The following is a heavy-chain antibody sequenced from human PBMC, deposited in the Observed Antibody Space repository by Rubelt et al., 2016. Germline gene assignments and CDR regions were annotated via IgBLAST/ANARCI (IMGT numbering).Heavy chain of an antibody. V-gene: IGHV3-7*01. CDR1: GFTFRCYW. D-gene: IGHD6-19*01. CDR2: IKEDVRDM. CDR3: ARACRHSSGPRYIGMDV. J-gene: IGHJ6*02. Sequence: RLSCASSGFTFRCYWMSWARQAPGMALEWLANIKEDVRDMSHVDSVRGRFIISRDNAKNSVCLRVNSLRAEDTAVYYCARACRHSSGPRYIGMDVWGQGTTVGVSS.